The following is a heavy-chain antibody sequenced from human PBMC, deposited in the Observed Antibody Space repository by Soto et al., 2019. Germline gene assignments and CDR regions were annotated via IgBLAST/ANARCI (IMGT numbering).Heavy chain of an antibody. Sequence: GGSLRLSCAASGFTFTRYSMNWVRQAPGKGLECVSSISSTTNYIYYGDSMKGRFTISRDNAKNSLYLEMNSLRAEDTAVYYCARESEDLTSNFDYWGQGTLVTVYS. CDR3: ARESEDLTSNFDY. J-gene: IGHJ4*02. CDR2: ISSTTNYI. V-gene: IGHV3-21*06. CDR1: GFTFTRYS.